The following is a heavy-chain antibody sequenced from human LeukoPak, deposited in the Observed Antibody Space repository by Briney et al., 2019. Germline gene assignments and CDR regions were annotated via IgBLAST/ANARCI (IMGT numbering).Heavy chain of an antibody. J-gene: IGHJ6*03. D-gene: IGHD6-6*01. CDR1: GGSISSSSYY. Sequence: SETLSLTCTVSGGSISSSSYYWGWIRQPPGKGLEWIGSIYYTGSTYYNPSLKSRVTISLDASKNQFSLKLSSVTAADTAIYYCARDFSSSSTVYYYYYMDVWGKGTTVTVSS. V-gene: IGHV4-39*07. CDR3: ARDFSSSSTVYYYYYMDV. CDR2: IYYTGST.